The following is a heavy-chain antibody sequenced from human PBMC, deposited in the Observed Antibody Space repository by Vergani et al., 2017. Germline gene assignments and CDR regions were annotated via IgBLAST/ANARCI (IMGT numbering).Heavy chain of an antibody. Sequence: QVQLVESGGGVVQPGRSLRLSCAASGFTFSSYGMHWVRQAPGKGLEWVAVISYDGSNKYYADSVKGRFTISRDNSKNTLYLQMNSLRAEDTAVYYCTTGGLRYFDWLLYGNYYGMDVWGQGTTVTVSS. CDR1: GFTFSSYG. V-gene: IGHV3-30*03. CDR3: TTGGLRYFDWLLYGNYYGMDV. CDR2: ISYDGSNK. J-gene: IGHJ6*02. D-gene: IGHD3-9*01.